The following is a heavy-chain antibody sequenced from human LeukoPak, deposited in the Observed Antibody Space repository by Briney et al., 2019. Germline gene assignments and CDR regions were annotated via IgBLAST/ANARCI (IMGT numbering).Heavy chain of an antibody. CDR1: GFTFTGYG. Sequence: GGSLRLSCVASGFTFTGYGMHWVRQAPGKGLEWVAVIWYDGSKKCYADSVKGRFTISRDDSKNTAYLQMNSLRDEDTAVYYCGRVGYDCTGGDYWGQGTLVTVSS. CDR2: IWYDGSKK. D-gene: IGHD3-16*01. V-gene: IGHV3-33*01. CDR3: GRVGYDCTGGDY. J-gene: IGHJ4*02.